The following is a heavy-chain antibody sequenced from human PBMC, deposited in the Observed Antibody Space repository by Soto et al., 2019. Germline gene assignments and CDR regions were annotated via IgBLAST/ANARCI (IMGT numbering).Heavy chain of an antibody. J-gene: IGHJ3*02. CDR2: IYYSGST. CDR3: ARSQDYSYYYDSSGRQGAFDI. D-gene: IGHD3-22*01. V-gene: IGHV4-39*01. Sequence: PETLPHPCTGSGGSLSRSAYFWGRLRQATRKGLEWIGSIYYSGSTYYNPSLKSRVTISVDTSKNQFSLKLSSVTAADTAVYYCARSQDYSYYYDSSGRQGAFDIWGQGTMVT. CDR1: GGSLSRSAYF.